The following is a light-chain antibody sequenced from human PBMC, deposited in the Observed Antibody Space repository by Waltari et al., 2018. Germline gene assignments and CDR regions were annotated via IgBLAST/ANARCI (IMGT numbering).Light chain of an antibody. CDR3: QAWGTGIV. CDR2: INSGGSH. Sequence: QLVLTQSPSASASLGASVKFTCTLSSGHTNYAVAWHQQRPGKGPRFLMKINSGGSHNEGDGIPERFSGSSSGAERCLTISSLQSEDEADYYCQAWGTGIVFGGGTKLTVL. J-gene: IGLJ3*02. V-gene: IGLV4-69*01. CDR1: SGHTNYA.